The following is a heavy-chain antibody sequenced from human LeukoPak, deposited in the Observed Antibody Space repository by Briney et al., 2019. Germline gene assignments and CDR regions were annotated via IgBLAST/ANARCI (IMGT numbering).Heavy chain of an antibody. CDR1: GYTFTSYD. CDR3: ALELGIGDY. CDR2: RNPDSGNT. V-gene: IGHV1-8*01. Sequence: ASVKVSCKASGYTFTSYDINWVRQAKGQGLEWVGWRNPDSGNTGYAQKFLGRGIMTRDTCISTAYMELRSLRSEDTAVYYCALELGIGDYWGQGTLVTVSS. J-gene: IGHJ4*02. D-gene: IGHD7-27*01.